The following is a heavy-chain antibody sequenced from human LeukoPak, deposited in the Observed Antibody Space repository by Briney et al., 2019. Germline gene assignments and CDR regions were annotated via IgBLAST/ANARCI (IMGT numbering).Heavy chain of an antibody. V-gene: IGHV1-3*01. CDR2: INAGNGDT. CDR1: GYTFTNYI. J-gene: IGHJ6*02. CDR3: ARDPTPRRAMDV. Sequence: ASVKVSCKASGYTFTNYIIHWVRQAPGQRLEWMGWINAGNGDTKYSQKFQVRVTITRDTSASTAYMELSSLRSEDTAVYYCARDPTPRRAMDVWGQGTTVTVSS.